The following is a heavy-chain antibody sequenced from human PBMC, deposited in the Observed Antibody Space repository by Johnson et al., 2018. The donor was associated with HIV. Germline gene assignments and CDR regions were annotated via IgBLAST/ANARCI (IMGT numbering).Heavy chain of an antibody. V-gene: IGHV3-20*04. J-gene: IGHJ3*02. D-gene: IGHD6-13*01. CDR1: GFTFSSYA. Sequence: VQLVESGGGLVQPGGSLRLSCAASGFTFSSYAMSWVRQAPGKGLEWVSGINWNGDSRGYVDSVKGRFTISRDNAKNSLYLQRNSLRVEDTALYYCARAAAAPNDAFDIWGQGTMVTVSS. CDR2: INWNGDSR. CDR3: ARAAAAPNDAFDI.